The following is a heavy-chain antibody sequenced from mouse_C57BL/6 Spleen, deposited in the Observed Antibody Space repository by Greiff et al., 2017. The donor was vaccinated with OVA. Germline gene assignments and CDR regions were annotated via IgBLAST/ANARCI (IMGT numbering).Heavy chain of an antibody. J-gene: IGHJ4*01. CDR2: IDPEDGET. Sequence: EVQLQESGAELVKPGASVKLSCTASGFNIKDYYMHWVKQRTEQGLEWIGRIDPEDGETKYAPKFKGKATITADTSSNTAYLQLSSLTSEDTAVYYCARGYGSSYDYYAMDYWGQGTSVTVSS. V-gene: IGHV14-2*01. CDR1: GFNIKDYY. D-gene: IGHD1-1*01. CDR3: ARGYGSSYDYYAMDY.